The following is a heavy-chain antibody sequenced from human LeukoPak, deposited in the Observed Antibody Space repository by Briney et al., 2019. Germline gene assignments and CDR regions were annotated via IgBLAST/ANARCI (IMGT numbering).Heavy chain of an antibody. Sequence: GGSLRLSCAASGFTFSSYSMNWVRQAPGKGLEWVSSISSTSAYIYYADSVKGRFAISRDNAKNSLYLQMNSLRAEDTAVYYCARGGGWDAYYYYGMDVWGQGTTVSVSS. CDR3: ARGGGWDAYYYYGMDV. CDR1: GFTFSSYS. V-gene: IGHV3-21*01. D-gene: IGHD6-19*01. J-gene: IGHJ6*02. CDR2: ISSTSAYI.